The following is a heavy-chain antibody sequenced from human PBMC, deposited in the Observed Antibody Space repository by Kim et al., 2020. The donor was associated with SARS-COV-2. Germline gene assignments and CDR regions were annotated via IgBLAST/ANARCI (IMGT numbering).Heavy chain of an antibody. CDR1: GFTVSSNY. J-gene: IGHJ4*02. V-gene: IGHV3-66*01. D-gene: IGHD6-6*01. CDR2: IYSGGST. CDR3: ARVRGEQLVAYYCDY. Sequence: GGSLRLSCAASGFTVSSNYMSWVRQAPGKGLEWVSVIYSGGSTYYADSVKGRFTISRDNSKNTQYLQMNSLRAEDTAVYYCARVRGEQLVAYYCDYWGQGTLVTVSS.